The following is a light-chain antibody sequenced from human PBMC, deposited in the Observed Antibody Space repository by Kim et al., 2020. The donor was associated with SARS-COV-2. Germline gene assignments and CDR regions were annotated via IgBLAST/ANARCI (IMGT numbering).Light chain of an antibody. CDR2: EDD. V-gene: IGLV6-57*02. CDR1: GGSIDRNY. Sequence: KTVTITCPGSGGSIDRNYVQWFQQRPGSAPIIVIYEDDQRPSGVPDRFSGSIDSSSNSASLTISGLKTEDEADYYCQSFDSNNHAVFGGGTQLTVL. CDR3: QSFDSNNHAV. J-gene: IGLJ7*01.